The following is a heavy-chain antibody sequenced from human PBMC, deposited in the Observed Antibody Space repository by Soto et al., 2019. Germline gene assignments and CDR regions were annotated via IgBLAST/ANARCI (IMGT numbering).Heavy chain of an antibody. V-gene: IGHV1-3*01. J-gene: IGHJ4*02. CDR1: GYTFPRYA. Sequence: QVQLVQSGAEVKKPGASVKVSCKASGYTFPRYAMHWVRQAPGQSPEWLGWINAGNGNTKYSQRFQGRVTITRDTSASTAYMELSSLTSEDTAVYYCARRGALTSYYYGYYFDYWGQGTLVTVSS. CDR3: ARRGALTSYYYGYYFDY. D-gene: IGHD3-9*01. CDR2: INAGNGNT.